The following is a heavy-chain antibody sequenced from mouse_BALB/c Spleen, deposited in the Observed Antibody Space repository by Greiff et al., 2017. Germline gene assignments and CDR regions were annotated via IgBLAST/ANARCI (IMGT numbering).Heavy chain of an antibody. CDR2: IRLKSNNYAT. V-gene: IGHV6-6*02. J-gene: IGHJ3*01. CDR1: GFTFSNYW. CDR3: TRPPYYYGSSYGWFAY. Sequence: DVKLVESGGGLVQPGGSMKLSCVASGFTFSNYWMNWVRQSPEKGLEWVAEIRLKSNNYATPYAESVKGRFTISRDDSKSSVYLQMNNLRAEDTGIYYCTRPPYYYGSSYGWFAYWGQGTLVTVSA. D-gene: IGHD1-1*01.